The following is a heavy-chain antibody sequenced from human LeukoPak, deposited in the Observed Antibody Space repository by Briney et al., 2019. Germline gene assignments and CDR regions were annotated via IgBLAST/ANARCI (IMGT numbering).Heavy chain of an antibody. CDR2: ISGSSSYI. CDR3: AELGITMIGGV. CDR1: GFTFSSYW. Sequence: GGSLRLSCAASGFTFSSYWMSWVRQAPGKGLEWVSSISGSSSYIYYADSVKGRFTISRDNARKSLYLQMNSLRAEDTAVYYCAELGITMIGGVWGKGTTVTISS. V-gene: IGHV3-21*01. J-gene: IGHJ6*04. D-gene: IGHD3-10*02.